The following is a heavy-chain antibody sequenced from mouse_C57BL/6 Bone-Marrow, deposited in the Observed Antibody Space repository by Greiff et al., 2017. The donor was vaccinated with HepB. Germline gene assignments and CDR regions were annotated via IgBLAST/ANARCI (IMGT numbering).Heavy chain of an antibody. CDR3: AATLVKEVGDAMDY. CDR1: GYTFTDYY. Sequence: EVQLQQSGPELVKPGASVKISCKASGYTFTDYYMNWVKQSHGKSLEWIGDINPNNGGTSYNQKFKGKATLTVDKSSSTAYMELRSLTSEDSAVYYCAATLVKEVGDAMDYWGQGTSVSVSA. D-gene: IGHD2-2*01. CDR2: INPNNGGT. J-gene: IGHJ4*01. V-gene: IGHV1-26*01.